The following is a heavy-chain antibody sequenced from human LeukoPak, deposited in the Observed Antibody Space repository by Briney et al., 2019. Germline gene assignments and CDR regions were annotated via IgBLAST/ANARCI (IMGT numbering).Heavy chain of an antibody. CDR3: ARESDSSDWYDY. Sequence: GGSLRLSCAAPGLNFDDYAIHWVRQAPGKGLEWVSLSGDGGSTLYADSVRASFTISRDNSKNSLYLQMSSLRSEDTAFYFCARESDSSDWYDYWDQGTLATVTS. CDR2: SGDGGST. J-gene: IGHJ4*02. V-gene: IGHV3-43*02. CDR1: GLNFDDYA. D-gene: IGHD6-19*01.